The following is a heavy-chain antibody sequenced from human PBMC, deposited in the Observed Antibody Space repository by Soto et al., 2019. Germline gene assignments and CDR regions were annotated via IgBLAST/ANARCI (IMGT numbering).Heavy chain of an antibody. CDR3: ARGEVVARGY. V-gene: IGHV4-30-2*01. J-gene: IGHJ4*02. CDR2: IYHSGST. Sequence: QLQLQESGSGLVKPSQTLSLTCAVSGGSISSGGYSWSWIRQPPGKGLEWIGYIYHSGSTYYNPSLKSRGTILVYRSKRHFSPKLSSVTAADTAVYYCARGEVVARGYWGQGTLVNVSS. D-gene: IGHD2-15*01. CDR1: GGSISSGGYS.